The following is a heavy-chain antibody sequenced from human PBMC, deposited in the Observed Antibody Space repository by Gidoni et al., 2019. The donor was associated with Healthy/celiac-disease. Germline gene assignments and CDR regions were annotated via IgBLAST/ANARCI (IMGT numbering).Heavy chain of an antibody. V-gene: IGHV1-69*01. CDR2: IIPIFGTA. Sequence: QVQLVQSGAEVKKPGSSVKVSCQASGGTFSSYAISWVRQAPGQGLEWRGGIIPIFGTANYAQKFQGRVTITADESTSTAYMELSSLRSEDTAVYYCARTVGSRDDSRDSGAFDIWGQGTMVTVSS. D-gene: IGHD3-22*01. CDR3: ARTVGSRDDSRDSGAFDI. CDR1: GGTFSSYA. J-gene: IGHJ3*02.